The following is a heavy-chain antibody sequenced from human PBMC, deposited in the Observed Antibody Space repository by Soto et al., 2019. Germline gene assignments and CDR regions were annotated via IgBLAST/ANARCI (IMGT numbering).Heavy chain of an antibody. V-gene: IGHV3-23*01. J-gene: IGHJ5*02. CDR1: GFTFSSYA. Sequence: GSLSLSCAASGFTFSSYAMSWVRQAPGKGLEWVSTLSGSGGSTYYADSVKGRFTISRDNSKNTLYLQMNSLRAEDTARYYCATATKTTVTTAFEPWGQGTLVTVAS. D-gene: IGHD4-17*01. CDR2: LSGSGGST. CDR3: ATATKTTVTTAFEP.